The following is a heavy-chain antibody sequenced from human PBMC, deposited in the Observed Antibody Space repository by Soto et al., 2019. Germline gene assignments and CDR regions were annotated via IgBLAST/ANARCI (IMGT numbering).Heavy chain of an antibody. Sequence: ASVKVSCKASGYSFTTYYIQWVRHAPGHGPEWLGIINPSGGSTSYAQKFQGRVTMTRDTSTSTVYMELSSLRSEDTAVYYCARAEGVVVIDYYYYGMDVWGQGTTVTVSS. V-gene: IGHV1-46*01. D-gene: IGHD3-22*01. CDR3: ARAEGVVVIDYYYYGMDV. CDR2: INPSGGST. CDR1: GYSFTTYY. J-gene: IGHJ6*02.